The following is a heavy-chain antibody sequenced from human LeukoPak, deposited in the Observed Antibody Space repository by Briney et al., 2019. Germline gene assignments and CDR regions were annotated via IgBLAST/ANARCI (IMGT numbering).Heavy chain of an antibody. Sequence: GGSLRLSCVASGFIFSDYYVTWIRQAPGKGLEWVSYISSSSTTIYYAGSVKGRFTISRDNAKNSLYLQMNSLRAEDTAVYYCAGDSLVGYYYMDVWGKGTTVTVSS. V-gene: IGHV3-11*04. CDR2: ISSSSTTI. D-gene: IGHD2-21*01. J-gene: IGHJ6*03. CDR1: GFIFSDYY. CDR3: AGDSLVGYYYMDV.